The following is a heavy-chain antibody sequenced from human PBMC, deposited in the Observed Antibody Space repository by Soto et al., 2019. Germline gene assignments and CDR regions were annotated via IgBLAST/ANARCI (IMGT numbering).Heavy chain of an antibody. Sequence: QVQLVQSGAEVKKPGASVKVSCKASGYTFTSYGISWVRQAPGQGLEWMGWISAYNGNTNYAQKLQGRVTMTTDTSTSTAYMELRSLRSDDTAVYYCARVAITLVRGVSFYYYYGMDVWGQGTTVIVSS. CDR1: GYTFTSYG. CDR2: ISAYNGNT. D-gene: IGHD3-10*01. V-gene: IGHV1-18*01. J-gene: IGHJ6*02. CDR3: ARVAITLVRGVSFYYYYGMDV.